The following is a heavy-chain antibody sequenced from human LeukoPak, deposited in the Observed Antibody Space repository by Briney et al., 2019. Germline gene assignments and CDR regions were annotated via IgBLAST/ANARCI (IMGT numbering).Heavy chain of an antibody. Sequence: ASQTLSLTCTVSGGSISSGDYYWSWIRQPPGKGLEWIGYIYYSGSTYYNPSLKSRVTISVDTSKNQFSLKLSSVTAADTAVYYCARVVAATIFGYWGQGTLVTVSS. J-gene: IGHJ4*02. CDR3: ARVVAATIFGY. CDR2: IYYSGST. CDR1: GGSISSGDYY. V-gene: IGHV4-30-4*08. D-gene: IGHD2-15*01.